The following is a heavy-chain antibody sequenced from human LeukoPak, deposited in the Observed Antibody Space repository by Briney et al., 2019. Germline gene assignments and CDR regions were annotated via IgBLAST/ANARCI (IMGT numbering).Heavy chain of an antibody. Sequence: GGSLRLSCAASGYAFSDYAMYWVRQAPGKGLEWVAVISSDGSSKYYADSVEGRFPISRDNSKNTLYLQMNSLRAEDTAVYYCARAGDYGDDNWGQGPLITVSS. CDR1: GYAFSDYA. D-gene: IGHD4-17*01. CDR2: ISSDGSSK. J-gene: IGHJ4*02. V-gene: IGHV3-30*01. CDR3: ARAGDYGDDN.